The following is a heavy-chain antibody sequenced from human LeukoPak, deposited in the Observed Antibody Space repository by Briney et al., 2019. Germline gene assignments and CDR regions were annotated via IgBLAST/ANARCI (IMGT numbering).Heavy chain of an antibody. Sequence: GASVKVSCKASGGTFSSYAISWVRQAPGQGLEWMGGIIPILGIANYAQKFQGRVTITADKSTSTAYMELSSLRSEDTAVYYCARGPYSSSSQYFQHWGQGTLVTVSS. V-gene: IGHV1-69*04. CDR3: ARGPYSSSSQYFQH. J-gene: IGHJ1*01. CDR1: GGTFSSYA. CDR2: IIPILGIA. D-gene: IGHD6-13*01.